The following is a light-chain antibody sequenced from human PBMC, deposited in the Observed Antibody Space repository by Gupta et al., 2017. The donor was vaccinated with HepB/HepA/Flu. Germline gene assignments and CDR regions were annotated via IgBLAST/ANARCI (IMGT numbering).Light chain of an antibody. CDR3: LLWYTNTSPMG. Sequence: QPVVPHEPSLTVSPRATVTLTCGSSTGAVTSGHFPYWFQQKPGQAPRTLIYDISNKHSWTPARFSGSLLGGKAALTLSGALPEDEAEYYCLLWYTNTSPMGFGGGTKLTVL. CDR2: DIS. V-gene: IGLV7-46*01. J-gene: IGLJ2*01. CDR1: TGAVTSGHF.